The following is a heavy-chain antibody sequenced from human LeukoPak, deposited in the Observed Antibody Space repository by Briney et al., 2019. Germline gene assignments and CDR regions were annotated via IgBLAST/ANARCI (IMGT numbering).Heavy chain of an antibody. Sequence: GGSLRLSXAASGFTFSSYWMHWVRQAPGKGLVWDSRINSDGSGTSYADSVKGRFTISRDNAENTLYLQMNSLRAEDTAVYYCARYYYDSSGYYLDYWGQGTLVTVSS. J-gene: IGHJ4*02. D-gene: IGHD3-22*01. V-gene: IGHV3-74*01. CDR2: INSDGSGT. CDR1: GFTFSSYW. CDR3: ARYYYDSSGYYLDY.